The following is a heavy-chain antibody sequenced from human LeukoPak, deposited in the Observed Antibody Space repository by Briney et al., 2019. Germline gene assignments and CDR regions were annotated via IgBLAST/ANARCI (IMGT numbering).Heavy chain of an antibody. CDR1: GGSFSGYY. J-gene: IGHJ4*02. Sequence: SETLFLTCAVYGGSFSGYYWSWIRQPPGKGLEWIGEINHSGSTNYNPSLKSRVTISVDTSKNQFSLKLSSVTAADTAVYYCARGPAKRGSSHYFDYWGQGTLVTVSS. V-gene: IGHV4-34*01. D-gene: IGHD6-6*01. CDR2: INHSGST. CDR3: ARGPAKRGSSHYFDY.